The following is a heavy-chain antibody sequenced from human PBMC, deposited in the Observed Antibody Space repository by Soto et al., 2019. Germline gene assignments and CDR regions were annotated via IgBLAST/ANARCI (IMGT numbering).Heavy chain of an antibody. CDR3: ARDEYCSGGSCFDY. D-gene: IGHD2-15*01. J-gene: IGHJ4*03. CDR1: GYIFRNYY. CDR2: ISAGGGYP. V-gene: IGHV1-46*01. Sequence: ASEKVSCKASGYIFRNYYMHWVRHAPGQGLEWIGTISAGGGYPTYAQSIQGRVTMTRDTSTSTVSMELSSLRSEDTAVYYCARDEYCSGGSCFDYWG.